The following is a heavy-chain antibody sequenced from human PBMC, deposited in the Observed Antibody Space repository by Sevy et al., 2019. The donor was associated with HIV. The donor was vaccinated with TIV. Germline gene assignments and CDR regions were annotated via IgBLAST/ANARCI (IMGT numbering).Heavy chain of an antibody. Sequence: GGSLRLSCGASRFTITNYSFNWVRQAPGKGLEWVAHISDTTGGTYYVDSVKGRFTMSRDKAKNSLYLQMNSLRVEDTAVYYCARVSGDYYHMDVWGQGTTVIVSS. CDR2: ISDTTGGT. V-gene: IGHV3-48*01. CDR3: ARVSGDYYHMDV. CDR1: RFTITNYS. J-gene: IGHJ6*02.